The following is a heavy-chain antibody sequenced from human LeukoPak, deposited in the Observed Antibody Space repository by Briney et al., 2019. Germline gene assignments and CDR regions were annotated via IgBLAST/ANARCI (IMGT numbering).Heavy chain of an antibody. V-gene: IGHV1-2*02. D-gene: IGHD3-3*01. J-gene: IGHJ5*02. CDR3: ARDDFWRWYNWFGP. CDR1: GYTFTGYY. Sequence: ASVKVSCKASGYTFTGYYMHWVRQAPGQGLEWMGWINPNSGGTNYAQKFQGRVTMTRDTSISTAYMELSRLRSDDTAVYYCARDDFWRWYNWFGPWGQGTLVTVSS. CDR2: INPNSGGT.